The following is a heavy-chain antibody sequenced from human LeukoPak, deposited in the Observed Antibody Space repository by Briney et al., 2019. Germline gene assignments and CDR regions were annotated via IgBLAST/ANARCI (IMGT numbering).Heavy chain of an antibody. J-gene: IGHJ4*02. V-gene: IGHV4-34*01. D-gene: IGHD2-15*01. Sequence: PSETLSLTCAVYGGSFSGYYGSWIRQPPGKGLEWIGEINHSGSANYNPSLKSRVTMSVDTSKHHFSLKLSSVTAADTAVYYCARLPYCGGGSCYFDYWGQGTLVTVSS. CDR1: GGSFSGYY. CDR2: INHSGSA. CDR3: ARLPYCGGGSCYFDY.